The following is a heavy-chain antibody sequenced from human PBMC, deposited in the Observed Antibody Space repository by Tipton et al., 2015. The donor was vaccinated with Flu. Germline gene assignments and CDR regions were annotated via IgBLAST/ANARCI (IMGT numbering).Heavy chain of an antibody. D-gene: IGHD2-2*01. CDR3: ASLLPLIVVVPAAPGEAFDI. CDR1: GGSFSGYY. CDR2: INHSGST. Sequence: TLSLTCAVYGGSFSGYYWSWTRQPPGKGLEWIGEINHSGSTNYNPSLKSRVTISVDTSKNQFSLKLSSVTAADTAVYYCASLLPLIVVVPAAPGEAFDIWGQGTMVTVSS. V-gene: IGHV4-34*01. J-gene: IGHJ3*02.